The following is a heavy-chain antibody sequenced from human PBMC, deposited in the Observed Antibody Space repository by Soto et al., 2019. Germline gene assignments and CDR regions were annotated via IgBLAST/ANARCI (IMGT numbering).Heavy chain of an antibody. J-gene: IGHJ4*02. CDR1: GFTFSSYA. CDR2: ISYDGSNK. CDR3: ARDPLTGLIDY. Sequence: QVQLVESGGGVVRPGRSLRLSCAASGFTFSSYAMHWVRQAPGKGLEWVAVISYDGSNKYYADSVKGRFTISRDNSKNTLYLQMNSPRAEDTAVYYCARDPLTGLIDYWGQGTLVTVSS. V-gene: IGHV3-30-3*01. D-gene: IGHD7-27*01.